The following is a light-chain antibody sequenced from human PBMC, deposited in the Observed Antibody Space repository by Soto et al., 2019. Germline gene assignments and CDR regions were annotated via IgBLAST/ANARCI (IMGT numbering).Light chain of an antibody. CDR2: DVT. J-gene: IGLJ3*02. Sequence: QSALTQPASVSGSPGQSITISCTGSSSDIGSYNYVSWYQQYPGKAPQLMIFDVTNRPSGISNRFSGSKSGNTASLTISGLQAEDEADYYCSSYTSISTWVFGGGTKLTVL. V-gene: IGLV2-14*03. CDR3: SSYTSISTWV. CDR1: SSDIGSYNY.